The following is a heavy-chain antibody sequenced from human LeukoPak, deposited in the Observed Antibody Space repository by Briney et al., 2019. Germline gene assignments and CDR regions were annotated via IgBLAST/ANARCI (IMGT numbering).Heavy chain of an antibody. CDR3: ALSSSGWYEGLDAFDI. D-gene: IGHD6-19*01. CDR2: IIPILGIA. V-gene: IGHV1-69*02. Sequence: VASVKVSCKASGGTFSSYTISWVRQAPGQGLEWMGRIIPILGIANYAQKFQGRVTITADKSTSTAYMELSSLRSEDTAVYYCALSSSGWYEGLDAFDIWGQGTMVTVSS. CDR1: GGTFSSYT. J-gene: IGHJ3*02.